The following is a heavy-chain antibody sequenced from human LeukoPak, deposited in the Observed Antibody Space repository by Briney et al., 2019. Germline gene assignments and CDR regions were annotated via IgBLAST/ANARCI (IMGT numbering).Heavy chain of an antibody. J-gene: IGHJ4*02. Sequence: GGSLRLSCAASGFTFNNYWMSWVRQAPRKGLEWVANIKQDGSQTYYVDSLKGRFTISRDNAKNSVLLQMNSLRAEDTAIYYCVRIGYSSSSLDYWCQGTLVTVSS. CDR3: VRIGYSSSSLDY. CDR2: IKQDGSQT. V-gene: IGHV3-7*01. CDR1: GFTFNNYW. D-gene: IGHD6-6*01.